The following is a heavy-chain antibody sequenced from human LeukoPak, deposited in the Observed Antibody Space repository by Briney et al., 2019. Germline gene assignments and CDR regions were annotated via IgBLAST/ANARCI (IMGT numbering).Heavy chain of an antibody. Sequence: GGSLRLSCAASGFTFGSYGMHWVRQAPGKGLEWVAVIQYDGSNKYYGDSVKGRFTISRDNSKNTLHLQMNSLRAEDTAVYYCARDLSGYGDFDYWGQGALSPSPQ. J-gene: IGHJ4*02. CDR2: IQYDGSNK. CDR3: ARDLSGYGDFDY. CDR1: GFTFGSYG. D-gene: IGHD5-18*01. V-gene: IGHV3-33*05.